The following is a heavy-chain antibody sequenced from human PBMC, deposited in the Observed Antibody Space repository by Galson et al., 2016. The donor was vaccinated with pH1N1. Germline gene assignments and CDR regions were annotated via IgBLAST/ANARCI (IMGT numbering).Heavy chain of an antibody. Sequence: SLRLSCAGSGFMFSGSSMNWVRQAPGKGLEWVSSINRNGDRIFYGDSVKGRFTTSRDKTKNSVYLQMDSLRADDTGVYYCAREGITVFGVSVWGRGTTVIVSS. CDR2: INRNGDRI. J-gene: IGHJ6*02. CDR1: GFMFSGSS. D-gene: IGHD3-3*01. V-gene: IGHV3-21*06. CDR3: AREGITVFGVSV.